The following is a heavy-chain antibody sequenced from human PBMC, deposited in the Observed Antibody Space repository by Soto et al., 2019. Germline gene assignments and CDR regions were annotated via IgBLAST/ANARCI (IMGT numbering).Heavy chain of an antibody. D-gene: IGHD3-10*01. CDR2: ISYDGSNK. V-gene: IGHV3-30-3*01. CDR3: ARDTFLYGSADY. J-gene: IGHJ4*02. CDR1: GFTFSSYA. Sequence: QVQLVESGGGVVQPGRSLRLSCAASGFTFSSYAMHWVRQAPGKGLEWVAVISYDGSNKYYADSVKGRFTISRDNSKNTLYLQMNSLRAEDTAVYYCARDTFLYGSADYWGQGTLVTVSS.